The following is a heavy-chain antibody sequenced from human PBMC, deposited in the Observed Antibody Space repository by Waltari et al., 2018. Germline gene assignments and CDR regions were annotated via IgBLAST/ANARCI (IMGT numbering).Heavy chain of an antibody. V-gene: IGHV4-39*07. Sequence: QLQLQESGPGLVKPSETLSLTCTVSGGSISSSSYYWGCIRQPPGTGLEWIGSIYYSGSTYYNPSLKSRVTISVDTSKNQFSLKLSSVTAADTAVYYCARDLTKTRWFRDPSGAFDIWGQGTMVTVSS. CDR2: IYYSGST. D-gene: IGHD3-10*01. CDR1: GGSISSSSYY. J-gene: IGHJ3*02. CDR3: ARDLTKTRWFRDPSGAFDI.